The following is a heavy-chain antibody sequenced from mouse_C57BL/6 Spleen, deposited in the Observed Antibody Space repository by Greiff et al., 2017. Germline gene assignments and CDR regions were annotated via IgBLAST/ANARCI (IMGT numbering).Heavy chain of an antibody. Sequence: VQLVESGAELVKPGASVKISCKASGYAFSSYWMNWVKQRPGKGLEWIGQIYPGDGDTNYNGKFKGKATLTADKSSSTAYMQLSSLTSEDSAVYFCARGDYGSSYFCDYWGQGTTLTVSS. J-gene: IGHJ2*01. V-gene: IGHV1-80*01. D-gene: IGHD1-1*01. CDR3: ARGDYGSSYFCDY. CDR1: GYAFSSYW. CDR2: IYPGDGDT.